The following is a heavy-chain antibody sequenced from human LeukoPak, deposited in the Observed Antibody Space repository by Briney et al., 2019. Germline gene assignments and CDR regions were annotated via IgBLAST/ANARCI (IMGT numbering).Heavy chain of an antibody. Sequence: TSETLSLTCAVSGGSISSGGYSWSWIRQPSGKGLEWIGYIYHSGSTYYNPSLKSRVTISVDRSKSQFSLKLSSVTAADTAVYYCARDLAEYYDSSGYYRSGAFDIWGQGTMVTVSS. D-gene: IGHD3-22*01. J-gene: IGHJ3*02. CDR1: GGSISSGGYS. CDR2: IYHSGST. CDR3: ARDLAEYYDSSGYYRSGAFDI. V-gene: IGHV4-30-2*01.